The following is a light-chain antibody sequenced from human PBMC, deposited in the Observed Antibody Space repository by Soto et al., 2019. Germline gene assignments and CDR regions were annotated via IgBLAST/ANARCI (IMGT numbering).Light chain of an antibody. CDR3: QQYNNWSA. Sequence: EIVMTQSPATLSVSPGERATLSCRASQSVSSNLAWYQQKPGQAPRLLIYGASTRATGIPARFSGSGSGTEFPLTISCLQSEHFTVYYCQQYNNWSAFGPGTKVDIK. CDR2: GAS. V-gene: IGKV3-15*01. J-gene: IGKJ3*01. CDR1: QSVSSN.